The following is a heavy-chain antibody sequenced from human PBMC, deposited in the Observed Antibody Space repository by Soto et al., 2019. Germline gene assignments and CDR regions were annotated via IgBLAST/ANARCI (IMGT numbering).Heavy chain of an antibody. J-gene: IGHJ4*02. CDR3: ARGRIAVANDSSSWFDY. V-gene: IGHV4-34*01. D-gene: IGHD6-19*01. CDR1: GRSFSGYY. CDR2: INHSGST. Sequence: SETLSLTCAVYGRSFSGYYWSWIRQPPGKGLEWIGEINHSGSTNYNPSLKSRVTISVDTSKNQFSLKLSSVTAADTAVYYCARGRIAVANDSSSWFDYWGQGTLVTVSS.